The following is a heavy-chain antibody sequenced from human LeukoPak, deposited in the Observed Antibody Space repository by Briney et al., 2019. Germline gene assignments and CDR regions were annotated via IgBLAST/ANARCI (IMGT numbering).Heavy chain of an antibody. Sequence: KPGGSLRLSCAASGFTFTNTWMNWVRRAPGKGPEWVGRIKSKADGETIDYAAPVKGRFTFSRDDSKNMLYLQMNSLKSEDTAVYYCSTLTSRGLSDSWGQGTLVTVSS. CDR3: STLTSRGLSDS. CDR1: GFTFTNTW. CDR2: IKSKADGETI. D-gene: IGHD1-20*01. V-gene: IGHV3-15*07. J-gene: IGHJ4*02.